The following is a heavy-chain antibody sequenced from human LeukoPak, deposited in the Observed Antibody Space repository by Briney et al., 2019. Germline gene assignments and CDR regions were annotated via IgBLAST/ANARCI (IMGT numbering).Heavy chain of an antibody. Sequence: ASVKVSCKDSGYTFSTYTMHWVRQAPGQGLEWMGWINTNTGNPTYAQGFTGRFVFPLDTSVSTAYLQISSLKAEDTAVYYCARGNYDSSGYQTRWGQGTLVTVSS. J-gene: IGHJ4*02. CDR3: ARGNYDSSGYQTR. D-gene: IGHD3-22*01. CDR1: GYTFSTYT. CDR2: INTNTGNP. V-gene: IGHV7-4-1*02.